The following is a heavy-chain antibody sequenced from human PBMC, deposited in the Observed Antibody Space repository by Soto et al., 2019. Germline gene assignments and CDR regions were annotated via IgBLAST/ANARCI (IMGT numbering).Heavy chain of an antibody. J-gene: IGHJ6*02. CDR1: GGTFSSYA. V-gene: IGHV1-69*01. Sequence: QVQLVQSGAEVKKPGSSVKVSCKASGGTFSSYAISWVRQAPGQGLEWMGGIIPIFGTANYAQKFQRRVTITADESTSTAYMELSSLRSEDTAVYYCARDYFTTSGYEIYYYYGMDVWGQGTTVTVSS. CDR2: IIPIFGTA. CDR3: ARDYFTTSGYEIYYYYGMDV. D-gene: IGHD5-12*01.